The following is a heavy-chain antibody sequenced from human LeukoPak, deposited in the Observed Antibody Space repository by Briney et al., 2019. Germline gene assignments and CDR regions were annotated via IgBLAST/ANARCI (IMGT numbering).Heavy chain of an antibody. D-gene: IGHD3-22*01. CDR1: GSSIGTYS. Sequence: SETLSLTCTVSGSSIGTYSWSWIRQPPGKGLEWVGYIYTTGSTNYNPSLKSRVTISVDTSKNQFSLKLSSVTAADTAVYYCARLYYYDSSGSFDYWGQGTLVTVSS. V-gene: IGHV4-4*09. CDR3: ARLYYYDSSGSFDY. J-gene: IGHJ4*02. CDR2: IYTTGST.